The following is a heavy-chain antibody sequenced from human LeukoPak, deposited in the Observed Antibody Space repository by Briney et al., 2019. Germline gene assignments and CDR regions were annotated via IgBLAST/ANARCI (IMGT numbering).Heavy chain of an antibody. CDR2: INPNSGGT. J-gene: IGHJ5*02. CDR3: AREARRIFGARYWFDP. Sequence: GASVKVSCKASGYTFTGYYMHWVRQAPGQGLEWMGWINPNSGGTNYAQKFQGRVTMTRDTSISTAYMELSRLRSDDTAVYYCAREARRIFGARYWFDPWGQGTLVTVSS. V-gene: IGHV1-2*02. CDR1: GYTFTGYY. D-gene: IGHD3-3*02.